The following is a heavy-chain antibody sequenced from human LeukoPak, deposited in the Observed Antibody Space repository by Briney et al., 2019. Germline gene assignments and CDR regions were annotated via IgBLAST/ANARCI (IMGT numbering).Heavy chain of an antibody. CDR1: GGTFSSYT. CDR3: HCSSTSCYLQGFDP. V-gene: IGHV1-69*02. J-gene: IGHJ5*02. CDR2: IIPILGIA. Sequence: ASVKVSCKASGGTFSSYTISWVRQAPGQGLEWMGRIIPILGIANYAQKFQGRVTITADKSTSTAYMELSRLRSEDTAVYSCHCSSTSCYLQGFDPWGQGALVTVSS. D-gene: IGHD2-2*01.